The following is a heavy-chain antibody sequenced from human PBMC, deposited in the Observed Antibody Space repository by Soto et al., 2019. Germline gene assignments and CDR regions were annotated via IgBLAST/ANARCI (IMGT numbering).Heavy chain of an antibody. V-gene: IGHV1-2*04. J-gene: IGHJ6*02. Sequence: SVKVSCKAPGYSFTDYHIHWVRQAPGQELEWLGRINPKSGGTSTAQKFQGWVTMTRDRSISTVYMELTRLRSDDTAVYFCARGHSTDCSNGVCSFFYNHEMDVWGQGTTVTVSS. CDR1: GYSFTDYH. CDR3: ARGHSTDCSNGVCSFFYNHEMDV. D-gene: IGHD2-8*01. CDR2: INPKSGGT.